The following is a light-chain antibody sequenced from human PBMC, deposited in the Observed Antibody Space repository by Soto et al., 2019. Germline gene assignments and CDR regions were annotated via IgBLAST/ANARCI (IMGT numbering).Light chain of an antibody. CDR3: QQYNNWPPIT. CDR2: DTS. J-gene: IGKJ5*01. CDR1: QSVSIK. V-gene: IGKV3-15*01. Sequence: PQSPTTLSLAPGERAPLSCRVSQSVSIKLAWYQQKPGQAPRLLIYDTSTRATGIPARFSGSGSGTEFTLTISSLQSEDFAVYYCQQYNNWPPITFGQGTRLEIK.